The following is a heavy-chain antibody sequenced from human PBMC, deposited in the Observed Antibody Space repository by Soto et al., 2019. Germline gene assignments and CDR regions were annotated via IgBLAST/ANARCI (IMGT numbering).Heavy chain of an antibody. CDR1: GDXVSSTSDA. CDR2: TYYKSRWYN. Sequence: QXLSLTAAISGDXVSSTSDAWNWIRQSPSRGLEWLGRTYYKSRWYNDYEVSVESRITITPDTSKNQFSLHLNDVTTEDTAVYFCARDPWHSSGWIFDFWGLGTLGTVSS. CDR3: ARDPWHSSGWIFDF. D-gene: IGHD6-19*01. V-gene: IGHV6-1*01. J-gene: IGHJ4*02.